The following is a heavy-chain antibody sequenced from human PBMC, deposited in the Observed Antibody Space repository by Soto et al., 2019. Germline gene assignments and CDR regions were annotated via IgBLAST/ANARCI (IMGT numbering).Heavy chain of an antibody. D-gene: IGHD1-20*01. J-gene: IGHJ6*02. V-gene: IGHV1-69*13. CDR2: IIPIFGTA. CDR1: GGTFSSYA. CDR3: ARYNLSVWISYYYYGMDV. Sequence: SVKVSCKASGGTFSSYAISWVRQAPGQGLEWMGGIIPIFGTANYAQKFQGRVTITADESTSTAYMELSSLRSEDTAVYYCARYNLSVWISYYYYGMDVRAQGTTVTGSS.